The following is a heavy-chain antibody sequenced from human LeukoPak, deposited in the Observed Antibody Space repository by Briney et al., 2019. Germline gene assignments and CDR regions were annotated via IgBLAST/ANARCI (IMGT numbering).Heavy chain of an antibody. CDR2: INHSGST. J-gene: IGHJ4*02. D-gene: IGHD3-10*01. Sequence: SKTLSLTCAVYGGSFSGYYWSWIRRPPGKGLEWIGEINHSGSTNYNPSLKSRVTISVDTSKNQFSLKLSSVTAADTAVYYCARLYGSGSYYTSTISFDYWGQGTLVTVSS. CDR1: GGSFSGYY. CDR3: ARLYGSGSYYTSTISFDY. V-gene: IGHV4-34*01.